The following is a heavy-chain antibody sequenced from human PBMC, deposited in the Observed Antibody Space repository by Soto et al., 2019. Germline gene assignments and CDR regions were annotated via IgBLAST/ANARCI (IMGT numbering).Heavy chain of an antibody. Sequence: SETLSLTCTVSGGSISSYYWSWIRQPAGKGLEWIGRIYTSGSTNYNPSLKSRVTMSVDTSKNQFSLKLSSVTAADTAVYYCARDTTRQRYYGMDVCGQGTTVTVSS. J-gene: IGHJ6*02. CDR3: ARDTTRQRYYGMDV. CDR1: GGSISSYY. V-gene: IGHV4-4*07. D-gene: IGHD6-25*01. CDR2: IYTSGST.